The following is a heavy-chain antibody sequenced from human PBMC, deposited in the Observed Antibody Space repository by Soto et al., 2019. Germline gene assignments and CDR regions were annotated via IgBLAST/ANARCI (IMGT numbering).Heavy chain of an antibody. CDR1: GYTFTSYG. V-gene: IGHV1-18*01. CDR2: ISAYNGNT. CDR3: ARETYGSLDYYYGMDV. Sequence: ASVKVSCKASGYTFTSYGISWVRQAPGQGLEWMGWISAYNGNTNYAQKLQGRVTMTIDTSTSTAYMELRSLRSDDTAVYYCARETYGSLDYYYGMDVWGQGTTVTVSS. D-gene: IGHD3-10*01. J-gene: IGHJ6*02.